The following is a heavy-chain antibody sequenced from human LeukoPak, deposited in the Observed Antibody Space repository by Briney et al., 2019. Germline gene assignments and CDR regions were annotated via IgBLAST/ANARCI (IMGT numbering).Heavy chain of an antibody. CDR2: ISSSSSYI. CDR3: ARRLVKVARSDP. V-gene: IGHV3-21*01. CDR1: GFTFSSYS. Sequence: PGGSLRLSCAASGFTFSSYSMNWVRQAPGKGLEWVSSISSSSSYIYYADSVKGRFTISRDNAKNSLYLQMNSLRAEDTAVYYCARRLVKVARSDPWGQGTLVTVSS. J-gene: IGHJ5*02. D-gene: IGHD2-15*01.